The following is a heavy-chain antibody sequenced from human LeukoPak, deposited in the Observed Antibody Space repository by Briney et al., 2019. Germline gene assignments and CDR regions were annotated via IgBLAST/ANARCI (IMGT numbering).Heavy chain of an antibody. Sequence: SVKVSCKASGGTSSSYTISWVRQAPGQGLEWMGRIIPIDGVENYAQKFQGRVTITADKLTSTAYMELSSLRSEDTAVYYCARALDCTNGVCFGDDAFDVWGQGTMVTVSS. V-gene: IGHV1-69*02. J-gene: IGHJ3*01. CDR1: GGTSSSYT. CDR2: IIPIDGVE. CDR3: ARALDCTNGVCFGDDAFDV. D-gene: IGHD2-8*01.